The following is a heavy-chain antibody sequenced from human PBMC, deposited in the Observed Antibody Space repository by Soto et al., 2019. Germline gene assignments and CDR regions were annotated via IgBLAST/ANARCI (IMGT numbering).Heavy chain of an antibody. CDR3: AKAFGDWYPLEK. CDR2: INDNGDLR. J-gene: IGHJ4*02. CDR1: GFTFGSYA. V-gene: IGHV3-23*01. D-gene: IGHD2-21*02. Sequence: GGSLRLSCVASGFTFGSYAMSWVRRAPGKGLEWVSTINDNGDLRYYADSVRGRFTISRDNSKNTLYLQLNNLRAEDTARYHCAKAFGDWYPLEKWGLGALVTVSS.